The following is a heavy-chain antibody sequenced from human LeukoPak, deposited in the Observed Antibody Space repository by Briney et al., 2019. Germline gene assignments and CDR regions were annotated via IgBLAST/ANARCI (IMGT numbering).Heavy chain of an antibody. CDR2: ISGSGGGT. D-gene: IGHD6-13*01. V-gene: IGHV3-23*01. CDR3: AKRGAAALYPSYAFDI. CDR1: GFTFSSYA. Sequence: PGGSLRLSCAASGFTFSSYAMSWVRQAPGKGLEWVSAISGSGGGTYYADSVKGRFTISGDNSKNTLYLQMNSLRAEDTAVYYCAKRGAAALYPSYAFDIWGQGTMVTVSS. J-gene: IGHJ3*02.